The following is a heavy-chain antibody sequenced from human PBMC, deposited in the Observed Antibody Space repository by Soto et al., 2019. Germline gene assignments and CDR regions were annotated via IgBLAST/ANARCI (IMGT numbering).Heavy chain of an antibody. J-gene: IGHJ4*02. Sequence: SETLSLTCTVSGGSISNFYWNWIRQPPGKGLEWIGYVDYSGTANYNPSLKSRVTISVDTSKNQFSLKVTSVTAADAAVYYCARGHYDFWSGYFATIDYWGQGTLVTVSS. D-gene: IGHD3-3*01. CDR2: VDYSGTA. V-gene: IGHV4-59*12. CDR3: ARGHYDFWSGYFATIDY. CDR1: GGSISNFY.